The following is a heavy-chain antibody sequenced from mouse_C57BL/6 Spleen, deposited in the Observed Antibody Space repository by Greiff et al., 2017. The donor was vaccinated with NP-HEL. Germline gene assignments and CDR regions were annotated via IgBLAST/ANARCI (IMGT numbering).Heavy chain of an antibody. V-gene: IGHV5-9-1*02. CDR3: TRGGNPYYFDY. D-gene: IGHD2-1*01. Sequence: DVMLVESGEGLVKPGGSLKLSCAASGFTFSSYAMSWVRQTPEKRLEWVAYISSGGDYIYYADTVKGRFTSSRDNARNTLYLQMSSLKSEDTAMYYCTRGGNPYYFDYWGQGTTLTVSS. J-gene: IGHJ2*01. CDR1: GFTFSSYA. CDR2: ISSGGDYI.